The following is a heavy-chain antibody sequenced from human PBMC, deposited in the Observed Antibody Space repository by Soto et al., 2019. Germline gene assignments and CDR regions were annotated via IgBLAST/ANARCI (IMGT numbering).Heavy chain of an antibody. CDR3: ARVFGSSWYQAFFDY. Sequence: EVQLVESGGGLVQPGGSLRLSCAASGFTFSDHYMDWVRQAPGKGLEWVGRTRNNANSYTTEYAASVKGRFTISRDDSKNSLFLQMNSLKTEDTAVYYCARVFGSSWYQAFFDYWGQGTLVTVSS. CDR1: GFTFSDHY. CDR2: TRNNANSYTT. V-gene: IGHV3-72*01. D-gene: IGHD6-13*01. J-gene: IGHJ4*02.